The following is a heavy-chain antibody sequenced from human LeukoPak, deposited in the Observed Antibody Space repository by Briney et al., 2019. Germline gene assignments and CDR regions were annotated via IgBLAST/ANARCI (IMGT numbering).Heavy chain of an antibody. Sequence: PSETLSLTCAVYGGSFSGYYWSWIRQPPGKGLEWIGEINHSGSTNYNPSLKSRVTISVDTSKNQFSLKLSPVTAADTAVYYCARGRRSDLVAKAPTTVTTFDYWGQGTLVTVSS. V-gene: IGHV4-34*01. J-gene: IGHJ4*02. D-gene: IGHD4-17*01. CDR1: GGSFSGYY. CDR2: INHSGST. CDR3: ARGRRSDLVAKAPTTVTTFDY.